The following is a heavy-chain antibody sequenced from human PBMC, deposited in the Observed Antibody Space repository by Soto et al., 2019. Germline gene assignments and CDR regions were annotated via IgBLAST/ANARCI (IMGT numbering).Heavy chain of an antibody. J-gene: IGHJ4*02. Sequence: QVQLVESGGGVVQPGRSLRLSCAASGFTFSSYGMHWVRQAPGKGLEWVAVISYDGSNKYYADSVKGRFTISRDNSKNTLYLQMNSLRAEDTAVYYCAKEPSLVRGKDYFDYWGQGTLVTVSS. CDR1: GFTFSSYG. CDR3: AKEPSLVRGKDYFDY. D-gene: IGHD3-10*01. CDR2: ISYDGSNK. V-gene: IGHV3-30*18.